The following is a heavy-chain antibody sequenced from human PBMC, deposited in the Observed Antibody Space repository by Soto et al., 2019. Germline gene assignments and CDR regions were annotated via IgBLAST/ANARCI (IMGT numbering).Heavy chain of an antibody. CDR3: ARRYCSGNNCSPGWFDP. V-gene: IGHV4-59*01. Sequence: QVQLQESGPGLVKPSETLSLTCTVSGGSISTYYWSWIRQPPGEGLDWIGYVYYSGSTNYNPSLKSRVTISIDTSKNQLSLKVSSVTAADTAEYYCARRYCSGNNCSPGWFDPWGQGTLVIVSS. J-gene: IGHJ5*02. D-gene: IGHD2-15*01. CDR1: GGSISTYY. CDR2: VYYSGST.